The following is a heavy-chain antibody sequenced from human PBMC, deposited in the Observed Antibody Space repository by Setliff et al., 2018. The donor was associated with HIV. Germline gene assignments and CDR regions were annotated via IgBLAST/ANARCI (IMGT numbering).Heavy chain of an antibody. J-gene: IGHJ4*02. CDR2: IYHTGRP. CDR3: ATADYIYGRNVFDY. V-gene: IGHV4-38-2*02. CDR1: AYSIGSSYS. D-gene: IGHD5-18*01. Sequence: SETLSLTCTVSAYSIGSSYSWGWIRQSPGKGLEWIANIYHTGRPFYNPSLQSRVTLSVDTSKNQFSLKLTSVTAADTAVYYCATADYIYGRNVFDYWGQGSLVTVSS.